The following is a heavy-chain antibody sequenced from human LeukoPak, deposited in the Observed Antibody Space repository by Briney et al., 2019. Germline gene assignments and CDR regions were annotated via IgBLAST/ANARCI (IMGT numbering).Heavy chain of an antibody. CDR1: GFTFRSYE. CDR2: ISGSGSTK. CDR3: ATLRPRQQLVVDH. J-gene: IGHJ4*02. V-gene: IGHV3-48*03. D-gene: IGHD6-13*01. Sequence: GGSLRLSCAASGFTFRSYEMHWVRQAPGKGPEWVSYISGSGSTKYYADSVKGRFTISRDNALNSLHLQMSSLRDEDTAVYYCATLRPRQQLVVDHWGQGTLVTVSS.